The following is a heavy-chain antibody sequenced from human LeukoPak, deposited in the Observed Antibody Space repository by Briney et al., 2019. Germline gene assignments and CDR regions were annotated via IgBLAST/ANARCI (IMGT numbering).Heavy chain of an antibody. CDR2: ISYSGTT. Sequence: SETLSLTCTVSGDSISSSVYYWDWIRQPPGKGLEWIATISYSGTTYYNPSLKSRVTISVDTSKNQFSLKLRSVTAADTAVYYCARMCSSGDCFSAEADYWGQGTLVPVSS. V-gene: IGHV4-39*01. CDR3: ARMCSSGDCFSAEADY. CDR1: GDSISSSVYY. D-gene: IGHD2-21*02. J-gene: IGHJ4*02.